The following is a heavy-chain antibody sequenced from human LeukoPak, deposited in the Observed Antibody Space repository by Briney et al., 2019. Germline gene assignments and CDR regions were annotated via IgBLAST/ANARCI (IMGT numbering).Heavy chain of an antibody. D-gene: IGHD6-19*01. CDR3: SRWQVYHYFDY. J-gene: IGHJ4*02. V-gene: IGHV3-23*01. CDR1: GFTFSNYA. Sequence: GGSLRLSCAASGFTFSNYAMSWVRQAPGKGLEWVSGLGGSGGSTYYAGSVKGRFTISGDNFKNTLYLQMNSLRAEDTAVYYCSRWQVYHYFDYWGQGTLVTVSS. CDR2: LGGSGGST.